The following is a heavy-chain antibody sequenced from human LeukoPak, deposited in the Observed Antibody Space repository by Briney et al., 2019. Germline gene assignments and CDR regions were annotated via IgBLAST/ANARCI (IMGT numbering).Heavy chain of an antibody. CDR3: ARGLYGIRSPFDY. J-gene: IGHJ4*02. V-gene: IGHV3-20*01. Sequence: GGSLRLSCAASGFTFDDYGMSWVRQAPGKGLEWVSGINWNGGSTGYADSVKGRFTISRDNAKNSLYLQMNSLRVDGTALYHCARGLYGIRSPFDYWGQGALVTVSS. D-gene: IGHD3-10*01. CDR2: INWNGGST. CDR1: GFTFDDYG.